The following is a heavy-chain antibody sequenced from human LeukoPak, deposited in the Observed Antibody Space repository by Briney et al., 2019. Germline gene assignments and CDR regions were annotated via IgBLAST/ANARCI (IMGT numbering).Heavy chain of an antibody. Sequence: SETLSLTCTVSGGSVSNSLNCWGWIRQPPGKGLEWIGNTFYTGSTYSNPTLKSRVTMSVDTSKNQFSLKLSSVTAADTAVYYCARLSKGRYFDYIFDYWGQGTLLTVSS. CDR3: ARLSKGRYFDYIFDY. V-gene: IGHV4-39*01. CDR1: GGSVSNSLNC. D-gene: IGHD3-9*01. CDR2: TFYTGST. J-gene: IGHJ4*02.